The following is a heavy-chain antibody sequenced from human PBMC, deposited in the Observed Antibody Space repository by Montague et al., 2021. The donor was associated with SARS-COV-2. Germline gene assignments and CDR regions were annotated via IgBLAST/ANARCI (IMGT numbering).Heavy chain of an antibody. CDR3: ARGGGGFALDY. Sequence: SETLSLTCTVSGGAISDGNYYWSWIRQPPGKGLEFVGYFHHSGSTSYNFAHRSRVTISLTTSKNQFSLQLRSVTAADTAVYYCARGGGGFALDYWGQGTLVTVSS. CDR1: GGAISDGNYY. CDR2: FHHSGST. J-gene: IGHJ4*02. D-gene: IGHD4-23*01. V-gene: IGHV4-61*01.